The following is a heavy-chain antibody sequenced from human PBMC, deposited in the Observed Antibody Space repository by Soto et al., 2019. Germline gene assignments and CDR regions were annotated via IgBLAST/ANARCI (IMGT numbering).Heavy chain of an antibody. V-gene: IGHV4-39*01. D-gene: IGHD4-4*01. J-gene: IGHJ6*02. Sequence: SETLSLTCSVSGGSMSNGPYYWGWIRQPPGKGLEWIASVYYIGTTYYNPSLESRVTISADTSKNQLSLKLNSVTAADTAVYYCARLTEPAGHSAMAYYGMDVWGQGTTVTVSS. CDR1: GGSMSNGPYY. CDR3: ARLTEPAGHSAMAYYGMDV. CDR2: VYYIGTT.